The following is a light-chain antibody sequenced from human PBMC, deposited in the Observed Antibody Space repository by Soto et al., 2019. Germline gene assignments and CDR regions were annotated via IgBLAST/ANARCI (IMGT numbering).Light chain of an antibody. J-gene: IGKJ1*01. V-gene: IGKV3-11*01. Sequence: EIVLTQSPATLSLSPGERATLSCRASQSVSSSLAWYQQKLGQAPRLLIYEASDRATGIPARFSGSGSGTDFTLIISSLEPEDFAVYYCQQGSTLPWTFGQGTKVEIK. CDR2: EAS. CDR1: QSVSSS. CDR3: QQGSTLPWT.